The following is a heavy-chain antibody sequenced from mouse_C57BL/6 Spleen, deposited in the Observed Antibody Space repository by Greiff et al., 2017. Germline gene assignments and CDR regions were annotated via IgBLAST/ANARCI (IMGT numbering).Heavy chain of an antibody. CDR3: AEITTVVGRDY. CDR2: INPSSGYT. V-gene: IGHV1-7*01. Sequence: VQLQQSGAELAKPGASVKLSCKASGYTFTSYWMHWVKQRPGQGLEWIGYINPSSGYTKYNQKFKDKATLPADKSSSTAYMQLSSLTYEDSAVYYCAEITTVVGRDYWGQGTTLTVSS. D-gene: IGHD1-1*01. J-gene: IGHJ2*01. CDR1: GYTFTSYW.